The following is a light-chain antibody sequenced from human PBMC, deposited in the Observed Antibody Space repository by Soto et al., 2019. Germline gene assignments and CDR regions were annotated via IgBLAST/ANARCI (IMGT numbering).Light chain of an antibody. V-gene: IGKV1-5*03. CDR3: QQRSNWPPT. CDR2: KAS. Sequence: DIQMTQSPSTLSGSVGDRVTITCRASQTISSWLAWYQQKPGKAPKLLIYKASTLKSGVPSRFSGSGSGTEFTLTISSLQPDDFAVYYCQQRSNWPPTFGGGTKVEIK. CDR1: QTISSW. J-gene: IGKJ4*01.